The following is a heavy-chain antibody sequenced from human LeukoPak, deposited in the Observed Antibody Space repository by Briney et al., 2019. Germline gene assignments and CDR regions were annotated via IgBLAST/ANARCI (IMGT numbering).Heavy chain of an antibody. CDR3: ARTKQGIAAVGHAFDI. CDR2: IYYSGST. Sequence: SETLSLTCTVSGGSISSYYWSWIRQPPGKGLEWIGYIYYSGSTNYNPSLKSRVTISVDTSKNQFSMKLSSVTAADTAVYYCARTKQGIAAVGHAFDIWGQGTMVTVSS. J-gene: IGHJ3*02. D-gene: IGHD6-13*01. V-gene: IGHV4-59*01. CDR1: GGSISSYY.